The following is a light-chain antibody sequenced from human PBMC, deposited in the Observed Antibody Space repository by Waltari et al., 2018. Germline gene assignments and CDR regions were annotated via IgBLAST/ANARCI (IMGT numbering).Light chain of an antibody. CDR3: QQYYSTPYT. V-gene: IGKV4-1*01. CDR1: ESLFYSPDNKSY. J-gene: IGKJ2*01. CDR2: RAS. Sequence: DTVMTQSPASLAVSLGERATINCKSSESLFYSPDNKSYLAWYQQKPGQPPQLLLSRASTRESGVPDRFSGSGSGKDFTLTISSLQAADVAVYFCQQYYSTPYTFGRGTRLEI.